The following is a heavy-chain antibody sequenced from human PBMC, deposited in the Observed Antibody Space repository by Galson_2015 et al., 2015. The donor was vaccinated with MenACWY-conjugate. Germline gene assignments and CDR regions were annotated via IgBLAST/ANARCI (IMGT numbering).Heavy chain of an antibody. CDR2: IYYSGKT. D-gene: IGHD6-19*01. V-gene: IGHV4-39*07. CDR3: ARGQQWLVLIDS. J-gene: IGHJ4*02. Sequence: TLSLTCTVSGGSVSSSNYYWGWIRQPPGKGLEWIGTIYYSGKTSDNPSLKSRVTVSVDTSKNQFSLKLSSMTAADTAVYYCARGQQWLVLIDSWGQGTLVTVSS. CDR1: GGSVSSSNYY.